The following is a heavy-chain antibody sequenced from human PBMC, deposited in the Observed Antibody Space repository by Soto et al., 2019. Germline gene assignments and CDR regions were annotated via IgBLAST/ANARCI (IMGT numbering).Heavy chain of an antibody. J-gene: IGHJ4*02. V-gene: IGHV4-59*01. CDR1: GGSINSYF. D-gene: IGHD3-10*01. CDR3: ARAGTNMVQFDY. CDR2: IYYSGIT. Sequence: SETLSLTCTVSGGSINSYFWSWIRQSPGKGLEWIGHIYYSGITSYSPSLKSRVSISVDTSKNQFSLEVHSVTAADTAVYYCARAGTNMVQFDYWGQGILVSVSS.